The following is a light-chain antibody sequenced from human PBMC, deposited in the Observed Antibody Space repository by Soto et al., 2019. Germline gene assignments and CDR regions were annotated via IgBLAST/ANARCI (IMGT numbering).Light chain of an antibody. CDR2: DAS. CDR1: HDISNY. CDR3: QQYDNLPSLT. V-gene: IGKV1-33*01. J-gene: IGKJ4*01. Sequence: DFQMTPSPSSLSASVGDRVTITCQASHDISNYLNWYQQKPQKAPKLLIYDASNLEIGVPSRFSGNGSGTDFTFTISSLQPEDFATYYCQQYDNLPSLTFGGGTKVEIK.